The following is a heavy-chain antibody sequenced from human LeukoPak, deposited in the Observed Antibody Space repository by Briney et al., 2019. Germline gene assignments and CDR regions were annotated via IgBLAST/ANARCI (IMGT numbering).Heavy chain of an antibody. V-gene: IGHV3-23*01. CDR1: GVTSSAYA. D-gene: IGHD3-10*01. CDR2: ISGDGAST. CDR3: SKDSYVSGRPLHTFDV. J-gene: IGHJ3*01. Sequence: GGTLRLSRAASGVTSSAYAMGCGRDGPGGGVGWGFGISGDGASTHYAESVKGQFTIPRDSSQNTLFLQMNLRRVEAPAIYYFSKDSYVSGRPLHTFDVGGEGTMVTVSS.